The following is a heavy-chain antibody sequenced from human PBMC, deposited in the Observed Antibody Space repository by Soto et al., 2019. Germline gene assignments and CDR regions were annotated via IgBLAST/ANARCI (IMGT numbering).Heavy chain of an antibody. CDR2: IIPIFGTA. CDR3: ARSVDTADRGYYYGMDV. V-gene: IGHV1-69*13. D-gene: IGHD5-18*01. CDR1: GGTFSSYA. J-gene: IGHJ6*02. Sequence: SVKVSCKASGGTFSSYAISWVRQAPGQGLEWMGGIIPIFGTANYAQKFQGRVTITADESTSTAYMELSSLRSEDTAVYYCARSVDTADRGYYYGMDVWGQGTTVTVSS.